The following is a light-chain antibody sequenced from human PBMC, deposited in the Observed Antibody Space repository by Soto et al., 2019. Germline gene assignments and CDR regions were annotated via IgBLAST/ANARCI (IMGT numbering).Light chain of an antibody. V-gene: IGLV2-14*01. CDR2: DVT. Sequence: QSALTQPASVSGSPGQSITISCIGSSSDVGAYNYVSWYQQHPGKVPKLMIYDVTYRPSGVSNRFSGSKSDNTASLTISGLQAEDEADYYCSSYTTSSTVVFGGGTKVTVL. CDR3: SSYTTSSTVV. J-gene: IGLJ2*01. CDR1: SSDVGAYNY.